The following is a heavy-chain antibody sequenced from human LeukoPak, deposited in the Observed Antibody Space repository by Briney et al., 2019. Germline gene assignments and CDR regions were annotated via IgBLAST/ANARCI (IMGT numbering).Heavy chain of an antibody. Sequence: SETLSLTCTVSGGSISSSSYYWGWLRQPPGKGLEWIGSIYYSGSTYYNPSLKSRVTISVDTSKIQFSLKLSSVTAADTAVYYCARLETYYDFWSGPIVFDYWGQGTLVTVSS. CDR1: GGSISSSSYY. V-gene: IGHV4-39*01. CDR3: ARLETYYDFWSGPIVFDY. D-gene: IGHD3-3*01. J-gene: IGHJ4*02. CDR2: IYYSGST.